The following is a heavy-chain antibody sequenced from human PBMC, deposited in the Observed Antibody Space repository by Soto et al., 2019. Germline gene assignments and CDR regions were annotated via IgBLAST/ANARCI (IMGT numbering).Heavy chain of an antibody. CDR1: GFTFSSYA. V-gene: IGHV3-23*01. D-gene: IGHD3-3*01. Sequence: PGGSLRPSCAASGFTFSSYAMSWVRQAPGKGLEWVSAISGSGGSTYYADSVKGRFTISRDNSKNTLYLQMNSLRAEDTAVYYCAKDLSCYDFWSGCTTYGRDVWGQVTTVTSP. CDR2: ISGSGGST. J-gene: IGHJ6*02. CDR3: AKDLSCYDFWSGCTTYGRDV.